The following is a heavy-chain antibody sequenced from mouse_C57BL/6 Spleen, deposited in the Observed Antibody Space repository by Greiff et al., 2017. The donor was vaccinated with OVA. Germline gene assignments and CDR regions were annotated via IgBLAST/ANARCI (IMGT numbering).Heavy chain of an antibody. V-gene: IGHV1-55*01. Sequence: QVQLQQPGAELVKPGASVKMSCKASGYTFTSSWITWVKQRPGQGLEWIGDIYPGSGSTNYNEKFKSKATLTVDTSSSTAYMQLSSLTSEDSAVYYCARGIYYDYDGFAYWGQGTLVTVSA. CDR2: IYPGSGST. J-gene: IGHJ3*01. CDR3: ARGIYYDYDGFAY. D-gene: IGHD2-4*01. CDR1: GYTFTSSW.